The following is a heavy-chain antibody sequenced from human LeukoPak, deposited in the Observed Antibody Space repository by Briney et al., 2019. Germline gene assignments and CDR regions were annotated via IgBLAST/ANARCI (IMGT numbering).Heavy chain of an antibody. CDR1: GFTFNNHD. CDR2: ITASGGHS. Sequence: GGSLRLSCAGSGFTFNNHDMSWVRQAPGKGLEWVSSITASGGHSYYADSVKGRFAISRDISKSTLFLQMNSLRAEDTAIYYCAKLDIEGAGRRYFDYWGQGTLVTVSS. CDR3: AKLDIEGAGRRYFDY. V-gene: IGHV3-23*01. D-gene: IGHD6-19*01. J-gene: IGHJ4*02.